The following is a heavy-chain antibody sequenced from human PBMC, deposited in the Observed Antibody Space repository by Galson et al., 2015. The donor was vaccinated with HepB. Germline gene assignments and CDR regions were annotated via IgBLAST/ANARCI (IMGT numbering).Heavy chain of an antibody. J-gene: IGHJ4*02. Sequence: SVKVSCKASGYTFTSYAMHWVRQTPGQRLEWMGWINVGNGNTKYSQKFQGRVTITRDTSASTAYMELSSLRSEDTAVYYCARVFRVYGGNSGGSGYWGQGTLVTVSS. V-gene: IGHV1-3*01. D-gene: IGHD4-23*01. CDR1: GYTFTSYA. CDR2: INVGNGNT. CDR3: ARVFRVYGGNSGGSGY.